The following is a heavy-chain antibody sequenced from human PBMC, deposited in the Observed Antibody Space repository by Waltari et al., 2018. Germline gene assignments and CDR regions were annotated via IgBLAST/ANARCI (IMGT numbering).Heavy chain of an antibody. CDR3: AKRGGTSPFGY. D-gene: IGHD3-10*01. V-gene: IGHV4-38-2*02. CDR2: LHHSGST. CDR1: GFSIRSGDY. Sequence: QVQLQESGPGLVRPSETLSLTCSVSGFSIRSGDYWGWLRQPPGKGLEWIATLHHSGSTYYSPSLKSRATISVDTSTNQFSLKMTSVTAADTAVYYCAKRGGTSPFGYWGQGTLVTVSS. J-gene: IGHJ4*02.